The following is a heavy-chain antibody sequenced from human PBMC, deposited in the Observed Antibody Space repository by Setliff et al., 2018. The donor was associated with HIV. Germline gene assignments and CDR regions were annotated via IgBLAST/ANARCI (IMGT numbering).Heavy chain of an antibody. Sequence: PGGSLRLSCAASGFTFSNFAMSWVRLTPGKGLEWVSGITDSGSTTYYADSVKGRFTISRDNSKNTLYLQMNSLRVDDRAVYYCARVSGDGAGYFDYWGQGTLVTSPQ. D-gene: IGHD5-12*01. CDR3: ARVSGDGAGYFDY. V-gene: IGHV3-23*01. CDR2: ITDSGSTT. J-gene: IGHJ4*02. CDR1: GFTFSNFA.